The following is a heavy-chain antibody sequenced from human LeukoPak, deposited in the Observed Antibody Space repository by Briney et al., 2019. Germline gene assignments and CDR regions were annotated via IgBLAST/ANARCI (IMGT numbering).Heavy chain of an antibody. CDR2: INHSGST. Sequence: SETLSLTCAVYGGSFSGYYWSWIRQPPGKGLEWIGEINHSGSTNYNPSLKSRVTISVDTSKNQFSLKLSSVTAADTAVYYCARGRIVTRNTMVRGGRPTRYYYYMEVWGKGTTVTVSS. CDR3: ARGRIVTRNTMVRGGRPTRYYYYMEV. CDR1: GGSFSGYY. J-gene: IGHJ6*03. V-gene: IGHV4-34*01. D-gene: IGHD3-10*01.